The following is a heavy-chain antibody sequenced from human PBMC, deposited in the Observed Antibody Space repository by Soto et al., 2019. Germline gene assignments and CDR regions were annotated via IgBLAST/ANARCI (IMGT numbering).Heavy chain of an antibody. CDR2: ISAYNGNT. D-gene: IGHD3-16*01. CDR3: ARRYDYMRGRQTPGYMDV. CDR1: GYTFTSYG. Sequence: ASVKVSCKASGYTFTSYGISWVRQAPGQGLEGMGWISAYNGNTNYAQKLQGRVTMTTDTSTSTAYMELRSLRSDDTAVYYCARRYDYMRGRQTPGYMDVWGKGTTVTVSS. J-gene: IGHJ6*03. V-gene: IGHV1-18*01.